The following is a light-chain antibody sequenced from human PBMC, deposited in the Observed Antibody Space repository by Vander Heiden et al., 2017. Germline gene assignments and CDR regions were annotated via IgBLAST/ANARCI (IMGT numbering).Light chain of an antibody. V-gene: IGKV1-39*01. Sequence: MTHSPSLLSVSVGDRVTITCRASQIISSYLNWFQKKPRSAPKLLFYAAVGRHTRVPSRFSGSGRGTHFTLTIRSLHHEDFATYYWQQTYSAPETFGQGTKLDI. CDR3: QQTYSAPET. CDR1: QIISSY. J-gene: IGKJ2*01. CDR2: AAV.